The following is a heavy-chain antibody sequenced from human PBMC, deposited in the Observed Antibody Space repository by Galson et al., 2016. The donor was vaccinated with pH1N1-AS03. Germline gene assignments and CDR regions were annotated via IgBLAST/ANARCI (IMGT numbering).Heavy chain of an antibody. CDR2: ININDGVT. J-gene: IGHJ6*02. Sequence: SVKVSCKASGYIFSDYYMHWVRQAPGQGLEWMAWININDGVTNYAQKFHGRVTMSRDTSISTAYMELSRLGSDDTAVYYCARGLKSMFRGVIDNYYGMDVWGRGTTVTVSS. CDR1: GYIFSDYY. CDR3: ARGLKSMFRGVIDNYYGMDV. V-gene: IGHV1-2*02. D-gene: IGHD3-10*01.